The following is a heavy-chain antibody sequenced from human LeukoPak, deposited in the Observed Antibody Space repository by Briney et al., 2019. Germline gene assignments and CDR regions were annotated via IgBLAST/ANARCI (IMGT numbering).Heavy chain of an antibody. J-gene: IGHJ6*02. Sequence: SETLSLTCTVSGGSITSSSYYWGWIRQPPGKGLEWIGSIYYSGSTYYNPSLKSRVTIFVDTSKNQFSLKLSSVTAADTTVYYCARTGGGLGYYYGMDVWGQGTTVTVSS. CDR1: GGSITSSSYY. V-gene: IGHV4-39*07. CDR2: IYYSGST. CDR3: ARTGGGLGYYYGMDV. D-gene: IGHD3/OR15-3a*01.